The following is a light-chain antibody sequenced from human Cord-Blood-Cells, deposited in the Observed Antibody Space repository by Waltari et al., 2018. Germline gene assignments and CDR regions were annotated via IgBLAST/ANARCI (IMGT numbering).Light chain of an antibody. CDR1: QSVSSN. CDR2: GAS. CDR3: QQYNNWPLT. V-gene: IGKV3-15*01. Sequence: EIVMTQSPATLSVSPGERATLSCRASQSVSSNLAWYQQKPGQAPRLLIYGASTRATGIPARFSGSGYGTEFTLTISSLQSEDFAVYYCQQYNNWPLTFGPGTKLDIK. J-gene: IGKJ3*01.